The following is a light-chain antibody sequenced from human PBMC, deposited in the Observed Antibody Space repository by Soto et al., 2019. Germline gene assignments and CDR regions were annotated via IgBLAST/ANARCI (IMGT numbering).Light chain of an antibody. CDR3: KQFNSYSTWP. V-gene: IGKV1-5*03. CDR1: QSISSW. J-gene: IGKJ1*01. CDR2: KAS. Sequence: DIQMTQSPPTLSASVGDRVTITCRASQSISSWLAWYQQKPGKAPKLLIYKASSLESGVPSRFTGSVSGTEFNLTISSLHPVVFSAYHCKQFNSYSTWPFAKGPKVKIK.